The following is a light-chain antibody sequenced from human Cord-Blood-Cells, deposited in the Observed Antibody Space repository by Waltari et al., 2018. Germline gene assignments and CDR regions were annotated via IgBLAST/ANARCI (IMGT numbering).Light chain of an antibody. J-gene: IGLJ3*02. V-gene: IGLV2-23*01. CDR2: GGS. Sequence: QSALTQPASVSGSPGQSITIPCTGTSSDVGSYNLFSWYQQHPGKAPNIMVYGGSKLPSGVSNRFSGSKSGNTASLTISGLQAEDEADYYCCSYAGSSTWVFGGGTKLTVL. CDR1: SSDVGSYNL. CDR3: CSYAGSSTWV.